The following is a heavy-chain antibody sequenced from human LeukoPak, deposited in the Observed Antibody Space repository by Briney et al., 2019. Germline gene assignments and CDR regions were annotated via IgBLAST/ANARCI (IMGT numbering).Heavy chain of an antibody. CDR3: AKGRADNYYYQSSDY. V-gene: IGHV3-23*01. CDR1: GFTFSSYG. D-gene: IGHD3-22*01. Sequence: PGGSLRLSCAASGFTFSSYGMSWVRQAPGKGLEWVSAISGSGASTYYADSVKGRFTISRDNSKNTLYLQMNSLSAEDTAIYYCAKGRADNYYYQSSDYWGQGTLVTVSS. CDR2: ISGSGAST. J-gene: IGHJ4*02.